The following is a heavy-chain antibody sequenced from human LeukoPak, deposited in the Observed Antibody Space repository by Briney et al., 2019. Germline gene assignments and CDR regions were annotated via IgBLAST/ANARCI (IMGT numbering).Heavy chain of an antibody. D-gene: IGHD3-22*01. J-gene: IGHJ6*02. V-gene: IGHV3-66*04. Sequence: GGSLRLSCAVSGFTVSSNYMSWVRQAPGKGLEWVSVIYSGGSRDYADSVKGRFTISRDNSKNTLYLQMNSLRAVDTAVYYCARPYYDYGDGMDVWGQGTTVTVSS. CDR2: IYSGGSR. CDR1: GFTVSSNY. CDR3: ARPYYDYGDGMDV.